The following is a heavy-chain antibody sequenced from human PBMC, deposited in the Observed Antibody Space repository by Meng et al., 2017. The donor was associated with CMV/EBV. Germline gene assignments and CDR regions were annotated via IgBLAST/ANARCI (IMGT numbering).Heavy chain of an antibody. V-gene: IGHV3-15*01. CDR3: TTDRRT. Sequence: GESLKISCGASGFTFSNAWMNWVRQAPGKGLEWLGLIKSKTDGGTTDYAAPVKGRFSISRDDSKNTLYLQMNSLKTEDTAVYYCTTDRRTWGQGTLVTVSS. CDR2: IKSKTDGGTT. CDR1: GFTFSNAW. J-gene: IGHJ5*02.